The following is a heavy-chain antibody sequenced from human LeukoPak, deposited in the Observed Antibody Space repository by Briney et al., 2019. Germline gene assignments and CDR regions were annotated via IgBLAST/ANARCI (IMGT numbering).Heavy chain of an antibody. J-gene: IGHJ4*02. Sequence: GGTLRLSCAASGFSFSAHSLNWVRQAPGKGLEWVSSISSGGDYLFYAGSVKGRFTISRDNAKNSLYLQMNSLRAEDTAVYYCASQSFGELAYWGQGTLVTVSS. CDR1: GFSFSAHS. V-gene: IGHV3-21*01. CDR2: ISSGGDYL. CDR3: ASQSFGELAY. D-gene: IGHD3-10*01.